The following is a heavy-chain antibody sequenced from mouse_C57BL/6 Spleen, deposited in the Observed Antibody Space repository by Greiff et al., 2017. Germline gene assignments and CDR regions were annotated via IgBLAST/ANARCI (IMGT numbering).Heavy chain of an antibody. J-gene: IGHJ4*01. V-gene: IGHV2-9-1*01. CDR1: GFSLTSYA. CDR3: ARTQFGLRGDGIYDAMDY. CDR2: IWTGGGT. D-gene: IGHD3-1*01. Sequence: QVQLQQSGPGLVAPSQSLSITCTVSGFSLTSYAISWVRQPPGKGLEWLGVIWTGGGTNYNSAPKSRLSISKDTSNIQVFLNMNSLQTDDTARDYFARTQFGLRGDGIYDAMDYWGQGTSVTVSS.